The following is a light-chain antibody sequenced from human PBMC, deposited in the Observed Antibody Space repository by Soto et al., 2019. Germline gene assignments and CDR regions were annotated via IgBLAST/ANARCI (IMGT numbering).Light chain of an antibody. J-gene: IGLJ2*01. CDR1: TGAVTSGHY. V-gene: IGLV7-46*01. CDR2: DTS. CDR3: SRYHGPSYVV. Sequence: QAVVTQEPSLTVSPGGTVTLTCGSSTGAVTSGHYPYWFQQKPGQAPRTLIYDTSTKHSWTPARFSGSLLGGKAALTLSGAQPEDEAEYYGSRYHGPSYVVFGGGTKLTVL.